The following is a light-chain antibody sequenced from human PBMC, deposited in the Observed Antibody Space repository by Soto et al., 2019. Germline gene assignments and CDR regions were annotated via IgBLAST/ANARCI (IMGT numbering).Light chain of an antibody. V-gene: IGLV1-51*01. CDR1: SSNIGNNY. CDR2: DNN. CDR3: ETWDSSLSADV. Sequence: QSVLTQPPSVSAAPGQKVTISCSGSSSNIGNNYVSWYQQLPGTAPKLLIYDNNKRPSGIPDRFSGSKSGTSATLGITGLQTGDEADYYCETWDSSLSADVFGTGTKVTVL. J-gene: IGLJ1*01.